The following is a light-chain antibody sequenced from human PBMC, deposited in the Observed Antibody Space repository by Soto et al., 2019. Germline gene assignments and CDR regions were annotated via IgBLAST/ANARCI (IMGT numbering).Light chain of an antibody. CDR2: GAS. J-gene: IGKJ1*01. V-gene: IGKV3-20*01. Sequence: EIVLTQSPGTLSLSPGERATLSCRASQSVSSSYLAWYQQKPGQAPRLLIYGASSRAAGIPDRFSGFGSRTDFTLTITRLEPDDFAVYFCQQYDSSPWTFGQGTKVEVK. CDR1: QSVSSSY. CDR3: QQYDSSPWT.